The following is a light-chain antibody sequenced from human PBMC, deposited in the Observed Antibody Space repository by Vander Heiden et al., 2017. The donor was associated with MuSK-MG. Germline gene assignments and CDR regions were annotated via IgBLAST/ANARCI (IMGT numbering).Light chain of an antibody. V-gene: IGKV1-39*01. Sequence: DIQMTQSPSSPSASVGDRVTITCRASQSISSYLNWYQQKPGKAPKLLIYAASSLRSGVPSRFSGSGSGTDFTLTISSLQPEDFATYYCQQSYSTPYTFGQGTKLEIK. CDR2: AAS. J-gene: IGKJ2*01. CDR1: QSISSY. CDR3: QQSYSTPYT.